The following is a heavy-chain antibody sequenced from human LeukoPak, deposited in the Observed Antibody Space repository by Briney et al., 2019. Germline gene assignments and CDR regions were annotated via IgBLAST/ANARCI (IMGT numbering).Heavy chain of an antibody. D-gene: IGHD6-13*01. CDR1: GYTFTGYY. CDR3: ARGPYSSSWHYYYYYMDV. CDR2: INPNSGGT. Sequence: ASVKVSCKASGYTFTGYYMHWVRQAPGQGLEWMGWINPNSGGTNYAQKFQGRVTMTRDTSISTAYMELSRLRSDDTAVYYCARGPYSSSWHYYYYYMDVWGKGTTVTISS. J-gene: IGHJ6*03. V-gene: IGHV1-2*02.